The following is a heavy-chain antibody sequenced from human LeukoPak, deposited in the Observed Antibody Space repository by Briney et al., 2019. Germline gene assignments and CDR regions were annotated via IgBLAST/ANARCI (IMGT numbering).Heavy chain of an antibody. CDR3: ARELVGSSCLDY. CDR2: ISSSGSTI. Sequence: GESLRLSCAASGFTFSSYAMSWVRQAPGKGLEWVSYISSSGSTIYYADSVKGRFTISRDNAKNSLYLQMNSLRAEDTAVYYCARELVGSSCLDYWGQGTLVTVSS. V-gene: IGHV3-48*04. CDR1: GFTFSSYA. J-gene: IGHJ4*02. D-gene: IGHD6-13*01.